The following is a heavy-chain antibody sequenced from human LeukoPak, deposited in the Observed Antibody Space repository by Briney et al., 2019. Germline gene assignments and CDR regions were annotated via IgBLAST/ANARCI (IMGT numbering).Heavy chain of an antibody. J-gene: IGHJ4*02. CDR2: IKQDGSER. Sequence: GGSLRLSCAASGFTFSSYWMTWVRQAPGKGLEWVANIKQDGSERNYVDSVKGRFTISRDNAKNSLYLQMNTLRDEDTAVYYCAAGAGCGYWGQGTLVTVSS. D-gene: IGHD2-15*01. CDR1: GFTFSSYW. V-gene: IGHV3-7*03. CDR3: AAGAGCGY.